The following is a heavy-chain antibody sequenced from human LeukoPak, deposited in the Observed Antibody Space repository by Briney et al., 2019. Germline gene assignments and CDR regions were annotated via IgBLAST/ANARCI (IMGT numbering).Heavy chain of an antibody. D-gene: IGHD5-18*01. CDR1: GFTFSSYE. Sequence: PGGSLRLSCAASGFTFSSYEMNWVRQAPGKGLEWVSYISSSGSTIYYADSVKGRFTISRDNAKNSLYLQMNSLRAEDTAVYYCAKAPANYVDTAMGTFDYWGQGTLVTVSS. J-gene: IGHJ4*02. V-gene: IGHV3-48*03. CDR3: AKAPANYVDTAMGTFDY. CDR2: ISSSGSTI.